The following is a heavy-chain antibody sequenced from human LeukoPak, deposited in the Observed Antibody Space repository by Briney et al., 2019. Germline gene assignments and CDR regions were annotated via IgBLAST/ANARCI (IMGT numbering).Heavy chain of an antibody. CDR3: ARAARQGFTMIVVPFFYFDL. CDR1: GGSISSGASD. V-gene: IGHV4-31*03. Sequence: SQTLSLTCTVSGGSISSGASDWGWIRQHPKRGLEWVGYINHSGSTYYNPSLGSRVTMPVDTSKNQFSLKLSSVTAADSAVYYCARAARQGFTMIVVPFFYFDLWGRGTLVTVSS. J-gene: IGHJ2*01. CDR2: INHSGST. D-gene: IGHD3-22*01.